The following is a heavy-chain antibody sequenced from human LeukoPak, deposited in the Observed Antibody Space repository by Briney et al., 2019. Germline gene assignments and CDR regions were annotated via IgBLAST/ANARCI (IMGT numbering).Heavy chain of an antibody. D-gene: IGHD6-19*01. Sequence: GASVKVSCKASGYTFTSYYMHWVRQAPGQGLEWIGIINPSGGSTSYAQKFQGRVTMTRDTSTSTVYMELSSLRSEDTAVYYCARVVSSGWWGSDHWGQGTLVTVSS. CDR1: GYTFTSYY. J-gene: IGHJ4*02. V-gene: IGHV1-46*01. CDR2: INPSGGST. CDR3: ARVVSSGWWGSDH.